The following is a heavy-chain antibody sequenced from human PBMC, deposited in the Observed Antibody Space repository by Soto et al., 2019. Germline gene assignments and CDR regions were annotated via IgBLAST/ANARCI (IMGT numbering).Heavy chain of an antibody. V-gene: IGHV3-23*01. CDR1: GFTFSSYA. Sequence: GGSLRLSCAASGFTFSSYAMSWVRQAPGKGLEWVSAISGSGGSTYYADSVKGRFTISRDNSKNTLYLQMNSLRAEDTAVYYCAKDHEYYSSSWSPYFDYWGQGTLVTVSS. CDR2: ISGSGGST. D-gene: IGHD6-13*01. J-gene: IGHJ4*02. CDR3: AKDHEYYSSSWSPYFDY.